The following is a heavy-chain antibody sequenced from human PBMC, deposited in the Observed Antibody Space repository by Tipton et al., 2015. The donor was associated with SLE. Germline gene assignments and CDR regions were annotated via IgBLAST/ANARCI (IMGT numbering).Heavy chain of an antibody. CDR3: ASEVG. D-gene: IGHD1-26*01. CDR2: INSDGSST. CDR1: GFKFDEYA. V-gene: IGHV3-74*01. J-gene: IGHJ4*02. Sequence: SLRLSCVASGFKFDEYAMHWVRQMPGKGLVWVSRINSDGSSTSYADSVKGRFTSSRDNAMNTVYLQMNSLRAEDTAVYYCASEVGWGQGTLVTVSS.